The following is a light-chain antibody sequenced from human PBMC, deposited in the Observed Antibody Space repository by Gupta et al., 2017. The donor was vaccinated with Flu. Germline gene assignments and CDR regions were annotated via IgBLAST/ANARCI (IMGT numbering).Light chain of an antibody. CDR3: QSYEV. J-gene: IGLJ2*01. CDR1: SGSIGLNY. CDR2: EDD. V-gene: IGLV6-57*01. Sequence: CTRSSGSIGLNYVQWYQQRPGTSPKNVIYEDDQRPSGVPDRFFGSIDRSSNSASLTISGLMTEDEADYYCQSYEVFGGGTKVTVL.